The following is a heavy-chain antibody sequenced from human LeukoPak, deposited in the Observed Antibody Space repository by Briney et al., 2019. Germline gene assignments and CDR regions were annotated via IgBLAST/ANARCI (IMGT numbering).Heavy chain of an antibody. Sequence: SETLSLTCAVYGGSFSGYYWSCIRQPPGKGLEWIGEINHSGSTNYNPSLKSRVTISVDTSKNQFSLRLSSVTAADTAVYYCASLYDRSHCDYWGQGTLVTVSS. V-gene: IGHV4-34*01. CDR1: GGSFSGYY. CDR2: INHSGST. D-gene: IGHD3-9*01. J-gene: IGHJ4*02. CDR3: ASLYDRSHCDY.